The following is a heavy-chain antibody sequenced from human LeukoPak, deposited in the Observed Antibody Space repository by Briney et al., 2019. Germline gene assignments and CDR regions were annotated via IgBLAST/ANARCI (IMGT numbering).Heavy chain of an antibody. Sequence: PSETLSLTCTVSGGSISSYYWSWIRQPPGKGLEWIGEINHSGSTNYNPSLKSRVTISVDTSKNQFSLKLSSVTAADTAVYYCAKLSYGDYDYWGQGALVTVSS. V-gene: IGHV4-34*01. CDR2: INHSGST. CDR1: GGSISSYY. CDR3: AKLSYGDYDY. J-gene: IGHJ4*02. D-gene: IGHD4-17*01.